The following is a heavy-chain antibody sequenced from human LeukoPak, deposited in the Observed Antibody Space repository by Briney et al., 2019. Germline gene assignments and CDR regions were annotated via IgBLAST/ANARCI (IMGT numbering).Heavy chain of an antibody. CDR3: ARGPRYFDWLLHYYYMDV. Sequence: PSETLSLTCAVYGGSFSGYYWSWIRQPPGKGLEWIGEINHSGSTNYNPSLKSRVTISVDTSKHQFSLKLSSVTAADTAVYYCARGPRYFDWLLHYYYMDVWGKGTTVTVSS. J-gene: IGHJ6*03. D-gene: IGHD3-9*01. CDR2: INHSGST. V-gene: IGHV4-34*01. CDR1: GGSFSGYY.